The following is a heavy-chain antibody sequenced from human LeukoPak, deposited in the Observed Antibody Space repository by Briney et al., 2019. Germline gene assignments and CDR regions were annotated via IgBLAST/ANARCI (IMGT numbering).Heavy chain of an antibody. CDR3: ARAGYSSSRTFDY. Sequence: PGGSLRLSCAVSGFTFSSYSMNWVRQAPGKGLEWVSSISSSSTYIYYADSVKGRFTISRDNAKNSLYLQMNSLRAEDTAVYYCARAGYSSSRTFDYWGQGTLVTVSS. CDR2: ISSSSTYI. J-gene: IGHJ4*02. V-gene: IGHV3-21*01. CDR1: GFTFSSYS. D-gene: IGHD6-13*01.